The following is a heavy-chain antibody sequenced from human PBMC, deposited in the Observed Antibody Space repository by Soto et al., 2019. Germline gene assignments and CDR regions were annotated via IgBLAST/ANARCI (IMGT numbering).Heavy chain of an antibody. D-gene: IGHD2-15*01. CDR1: GYTFTSYY. CDR2: INPSGGST. Sequence: QVQLVQSGAEVKKPGASVKVSCKASGYTFTSYYMHWVRQAPGQGLEWMGIINPSGGSTSYAQKFQGRVTMTRDTSTSTVYMELSSLRSEDTAVYYCALGYCRGGSCYDAFDIWGQGTMVTVSS. J-gene: IGHJ3*02. CDR3: ALGYCRGGSCYDAFDI. V-gene: IGHV1-46*01.